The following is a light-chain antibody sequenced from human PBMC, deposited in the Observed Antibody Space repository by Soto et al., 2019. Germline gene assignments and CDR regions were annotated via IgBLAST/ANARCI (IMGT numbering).Light chain of an antibody. CDR2: DVN. J-gene: IGLJ2*01. V-gene: IGLV2-14*03. Sequence: SALTQPASVSGSAGQSITISCTGTSSDIGAYNFVSWYQQHPGKAPKLMLYDVNIRPSGVSNRFSGSKSGNTASLTISGLQAEDEADYYCTSWTTSTTMIFGGGTKVTVL. CDR3: TSWTTSTTMI. CDR1: SSDIGAYNF.